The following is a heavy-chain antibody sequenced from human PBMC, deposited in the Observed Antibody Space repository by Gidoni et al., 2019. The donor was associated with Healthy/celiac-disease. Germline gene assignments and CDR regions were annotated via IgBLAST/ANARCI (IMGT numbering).Heavy chain of an antibody. Sequence: QVQLVESGGGVVQPGRSLRLSCAASGFPFSSYGMHWVRRAPGKGLEWVAVISYDGSNKYYADSVKGRFTISRDNSKNTLYLQMNSLRAEDTAVYYCAKDGRYYYDSSGYAGGYYYYGMDVWGQGTTVTVSS. V-gene: IGHV3-30*18. D-gene: IGHD3-22*01. CDR2: ISYDGSNK. CDR1: GFPFSSYG. CDR3: AKDGRYYYDSSGYAGGYYYYGMDV. J-gene: IGHJ6*02.